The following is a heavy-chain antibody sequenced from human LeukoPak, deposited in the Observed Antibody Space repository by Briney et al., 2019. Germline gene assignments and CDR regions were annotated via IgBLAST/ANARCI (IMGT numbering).Heavy chain of an antibody. J-gene: IGHJ5*02. Sequence: SETLSLTCTVSGGSISSYYWSWIRQPPGKGLEWIGYIYYSGYTNYNPSLKSRVTISVDTSKNQFSLKLSSVTAADTAVYYCARGGSVLWFGELSAEYVGWFDPWGQGTLVTVSS. CDR2: IYYSGYT. V-gene: IGHV4-59*01. CDR3: ARGGSVLWFGELSAEYVGWFDP. D-gene: IGHD3-10*01. CDR1: GGSISSYY.